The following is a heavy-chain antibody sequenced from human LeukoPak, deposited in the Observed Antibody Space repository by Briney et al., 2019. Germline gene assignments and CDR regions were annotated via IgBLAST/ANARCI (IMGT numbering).Heavy chain of an antibody. D-gene: IGHD6-6*01. Sequence: GGSLRLSCAASGFIVSNNYMNWVRQAPGKGLEWVSVIYSGGSAYYADSVKGRFTISRDSSKNTLYLQMNSLRAEDTAVYYCARDLTTSSTAYFHHWGQGTLVTVSS. CDR1: GFIVSNNY. CDR3: ARDLTTSSTAYFHH. V-gene: IGHV3-53*01. J-gene: IGHJ1*01. CDR2: IYSGGSA.